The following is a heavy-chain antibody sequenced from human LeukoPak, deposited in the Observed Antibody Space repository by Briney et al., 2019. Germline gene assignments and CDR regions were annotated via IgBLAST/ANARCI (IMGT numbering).Heavy chain of an antibody. CDR2: ISAYNGNT. Sequence: ASVKVSCKASGYTFTSYGISWVRQAPGQGLEWTGWISAYNGNTNYAQKLQGRVTMTTDTSTSTAYMELRSLRSDDTAVYYCARMGESYPHDAFDIWGQGTMVTVSS. D-gene: IGHD3-16*01. CDR1: GYTFTSYG. V-gene: IGHV1-18*04. J-gene: IGHJ3*02. CDR3: ARMGESYPHDAFDI.